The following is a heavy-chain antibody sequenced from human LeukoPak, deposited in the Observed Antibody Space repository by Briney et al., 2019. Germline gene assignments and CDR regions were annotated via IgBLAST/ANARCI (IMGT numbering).Heavy chain of an antibody. V-gene: IGHV4-59*01. CDR1: GGSMSNYY. D-gene: IGHD5-24*01. J-gene: IGHJ4*02. CDR3: ARARDGYILDY. Sequence: PSETLSLTCTVSGGSMSNYYWSWIRQPPGKGLEWIGCIYHSGSTSYNPSLKSRVAISVDTSKNQFSLKLTSVTAADTAVYYCARARDGYILDYWGQGTQVSVSS. CDR2: IYHSGST.